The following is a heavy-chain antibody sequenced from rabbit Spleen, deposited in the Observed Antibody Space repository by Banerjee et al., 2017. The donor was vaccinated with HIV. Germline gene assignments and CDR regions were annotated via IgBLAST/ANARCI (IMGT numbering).Heavy chain of an antibody. J-gene: IGHJ6*01. D-gene: IGHD1-1*01. CDR3: ARDTSSSFSSYGMDL. CDR2: AYAGSSTST. V-gene: IGHV1S40*01. Sequence: QSLEESGGGLVKPGASLTLTCKASGFSFNSGYDMCWVRQAPGKGLEWVACAYAGSSTSTYSATWAKGCFTISKTSSTTVTLQMTSLTAADTATYFCARDTSSSFSSYGMDLWGQGPLVTVS. CDR1: GFSFNSGYD.